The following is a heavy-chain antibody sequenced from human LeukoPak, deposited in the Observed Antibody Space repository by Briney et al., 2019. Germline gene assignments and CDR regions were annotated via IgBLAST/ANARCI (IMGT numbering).Heavy chain of an antibody. Sequence: GGSLRLSCAASGFTFSNYAINWVRQAPGKGLEWVPYISSGGSAIYYADSVKGRFTISRDNAKNSLYLQMNSLRAEDTAVYYCARSRTLGYWGQGTLVTVSS. CDR2: ISSGGSAI. CDR1: GFTFSNYA. CDR3: ARSRTLGY. V-gene: IGHV3-48*03. J-gene: IGHJ4*02. D-gene: IGHD1-7*01.